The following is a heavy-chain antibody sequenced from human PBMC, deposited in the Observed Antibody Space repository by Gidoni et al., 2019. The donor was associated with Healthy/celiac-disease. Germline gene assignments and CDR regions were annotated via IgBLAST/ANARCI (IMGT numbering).Heavy chain of an antibody. J-gene: IGHJ4*02. V-gene: IGHV5-51*01. Sequence: EVQLVQSGAGVKKPGESMKISGKGSGYSFTSYWIGWVRQMPGKGLEGMGLIYPGDSDTRYSPSFQGQVTISADKSISTASLQWSSLKASDTAMYYCARLEVRRGGIFIAAIDYWGQGTLVTVSS. CDR2: IYPGDSDT. CDR1: GYSFTSYW. D-gene: IGHD3-3*01. CDR3: ARLEVRRGGIFIAAIDY.